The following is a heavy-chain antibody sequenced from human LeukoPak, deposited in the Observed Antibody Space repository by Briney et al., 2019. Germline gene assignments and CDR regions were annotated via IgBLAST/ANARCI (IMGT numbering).Heavy chain of an antibody. V-gene: IGHV4-31*03. CDR1: GGSISSGGYY. J-gene: IGHJ4*02. CDR2: IYYSGST. D-gene: IGHD1-26*01. CDR3: AREPGTYYFDY. Sequence: SETLSLTCTVSGGSISSGGYYWSWIRQHPGTGLEWIGYIYYSGSTYYNPSLKSRVTISVDTSKNQFSLKLSSVTAADTAVYYCAREPGTYYFDYWGQGTLVTVSS.